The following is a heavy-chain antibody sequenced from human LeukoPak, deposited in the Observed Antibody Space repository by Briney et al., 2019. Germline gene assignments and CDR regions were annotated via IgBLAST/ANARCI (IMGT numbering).Heavy chain of an antibody. CDR3: ARSRYCSSTSCYAHFDY. CDR2: IIPIFGTA. Sequence: SVKVSCRASGGTFSSYAISWVRQAPGQGLEWMGGIIPIFGTANYAQKFQGRVTITADESTSTAYMELSSLRSEDTAVYYYARSRYCSSTSCYAHFDYWGQGTLVTVSS. D-gene: IGHD2-2*01. CDR1: GGTFSSYA. J-gene: IGHJ4*02. V-gene: IGHV1-69*01.